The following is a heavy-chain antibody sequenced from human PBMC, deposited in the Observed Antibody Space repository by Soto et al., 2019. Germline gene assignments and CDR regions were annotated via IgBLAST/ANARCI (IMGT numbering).Heavy chain of an antibody. Sequence: GASVKVSCKASGGTFSSYAISWVRQAPGQGLEWMGGIIPIFGTANYAQKFQGRVTITADESTSTAYMELSSLRSEDTAVYYCARVSREYIYYYYGMDVWGQGTRVAVCS. V-gene: IGHV1-69*13. D-gene: IGHD1-1*01. CDR2: IIPIFGTA. J-gene: IGHJ6*02. CDR1: GGTFSSYA. CDR3: ARVSREYIYYYYGMDV.